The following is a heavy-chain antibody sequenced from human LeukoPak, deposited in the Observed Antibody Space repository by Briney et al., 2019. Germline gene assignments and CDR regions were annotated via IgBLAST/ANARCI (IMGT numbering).Heavy chain of an antibody. CDR3: ARDPAVRGVIILDY. CDR2: ISYDGSNK. V-gene: IGHV3-30*04. CDR1: GFTFSSYA. D-gene: IGHD3-10*01. Sequence: GGSLRLSRAASGFTFSSYAMHWVRQAPGKGLEWVAVISYDGSNKYYADSVKGRFTISRDNSKSTLYLQMNSLRAEDTAVYYCARDPAVRGVIILDYWGQGTLVTVSS. J-gene: IGHJ4*02.